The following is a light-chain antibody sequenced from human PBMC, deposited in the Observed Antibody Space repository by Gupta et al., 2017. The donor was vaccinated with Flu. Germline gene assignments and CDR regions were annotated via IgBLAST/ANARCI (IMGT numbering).Light chain of an antibody. J-gene: IGKJ4*01. CDR3: KQALQTPYT. CDR2: IGS. CDR1: TSRASRSSSSY. V-gene: IGKV2-28*01. Sequence: GTSTSRASRSSSSYLDWYQQKPGKSPKVLIYIGSNRASGVPERFSGSGSGTDFTLKISRVQAEDIAIYYCKQALQTPYTFGEGTKVEIK.